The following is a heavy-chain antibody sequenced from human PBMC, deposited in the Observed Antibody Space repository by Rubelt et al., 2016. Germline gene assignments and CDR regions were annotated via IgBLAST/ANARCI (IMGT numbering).Heavy chain of an antibody. CDR2: INHSGST. D-gene: IGHD2-21*01. Sequence: QVQLQQWGAGLLKPSETLSLTCAVYGGSFSGYYWSWIRQPPGKGLEWIGEINHSGSTNYNPSLKSRVTISVDTSKNQFSLKLSSVPAADTAGYYCARAYCGGDCYQLYLYFDYWGQGALVTVSS. V-gene: IGHV4-34*01. CDR1: GGSFSGYY. CDR3: ARAYCGGDCYQLYLYFDY. J-gene: IGHJ4*02.